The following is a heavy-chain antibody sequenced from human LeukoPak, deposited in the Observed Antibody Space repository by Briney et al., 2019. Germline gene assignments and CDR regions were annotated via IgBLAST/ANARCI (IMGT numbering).Heavy chain of an antibody. V-gene: IGHV1-24*01. CDR1: GYTLTELS. J-gene: IGHJ4*02. D-gene: IGHD2-2*01. Sequence: GASVKVSCKVSGYTLTELSMHWVRQAPGKGLEWMGGFDTEDGETIYAQKFQGRVTMTEDTSTDTAYMELSSLRSEDTAVYYCATHQGVVPSDMGYFDYWGQGTLVTVSS. CDR3: ATHQGVVPSDMGYFDY. CDR2: FDTEDGET.